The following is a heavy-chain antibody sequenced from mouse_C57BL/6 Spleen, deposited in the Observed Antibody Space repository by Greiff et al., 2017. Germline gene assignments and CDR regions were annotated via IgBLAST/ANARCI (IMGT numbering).Heavy chain of an antibody. J-gene: IGHJ1*03. Sequence: VQLQQSGPGLVQPSQSLSITCTVSGFSLTSYGVHWVRQSPGKGLEWLGVIWSGGSTDYNAAFISRLSISKDNSKSQVFFKMYSLQADDTAIYYCARKNPPIGYFDVWGTGTTVTVSS. V-gene: IGHV2-2*01. D-gene: IGHD2-12*01. CDR2: IWSGGST. CDR1: GFSLTSYG. CDR3: ARKNPPIGYFDV.